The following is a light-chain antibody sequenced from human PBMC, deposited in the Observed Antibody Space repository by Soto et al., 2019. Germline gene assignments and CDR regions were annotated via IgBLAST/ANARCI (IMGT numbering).Light chain of an antibody. CDR3: QQRSNWPPIT. Sequence: EIVFTQSPATLSFSPAERSALACSSSQSFSSYLAWYQQKPGQAPRLLIYDASNRATGIPARFSGSGSGTDFTLTISSLEPEDFAVYYCQQRSNWPPITFGQGTRLEIK. CDR2: DAS. J-gene: IGKJ5*01. V-gene: IGKV3-11*01. CDR1: QSFSSY.